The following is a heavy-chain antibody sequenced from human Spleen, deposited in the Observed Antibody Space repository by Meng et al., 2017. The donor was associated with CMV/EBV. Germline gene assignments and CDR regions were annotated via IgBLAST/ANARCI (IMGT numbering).Heavy chain of an antibody. V-gene: IGHV1-69*05. Sequence: SVKVSCKASGGTFSSYAISWVRQAPGQGLEWMGGIIPIFATANYAQKFQGRVTITTDESTSTAYMELSSLRSEDTAVYYCARGGGAAAGPMDPWGQGTLVTVSS. D-gene: IGHD6-13*01. CDR2: IIPIFATA. CDR3: ARGGGAAAGPMDP. CDR1: GGTFSSYA. J-gene: IGHJ5*02.